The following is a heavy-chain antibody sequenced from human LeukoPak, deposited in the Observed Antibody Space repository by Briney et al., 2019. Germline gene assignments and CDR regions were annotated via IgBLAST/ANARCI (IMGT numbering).Heavy chain of an antibody. CDR1: GFAFSSSW. V-gene: IGHV3-7*01. CDR3: ARRAPGYCITTSCPDTYYYYYYMDV. D-gene: IGHD2-2*01. Sequence: GGPLRLSCAASGFAFSSSWMSWVRQAPGKGLEWVANIKQDGSETYYVDSLKGRFTVSRDNAKNSVYLQMNNLRAEDTAVYYCARRAPGYCITTSCPDTYYYYYYMDVWGKGTTVTVSS. J-gene: IGHJ6*03. CDR2: IKQDGSET.